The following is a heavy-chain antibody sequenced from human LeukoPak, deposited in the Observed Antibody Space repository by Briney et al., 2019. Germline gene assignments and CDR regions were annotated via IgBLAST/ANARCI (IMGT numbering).Heavy chain of an antibody. V-gene: IGHV3-48*02. CDR3: ARDHNWGFDC. Sequence: PGGSLRLSCAASGLTFSSYSMNWVRQAPGKGVEWVSYISSSSSTISYADSVKGRFTIPRDNAKNSLYLQMNSLRDEDTAVYYCARDHNWGFDCWGQGILVTVSS. CDR1: GLTFSSYS. J-gene: IGHJ4*02. D-gene: IGHD7-27*01. CDR2: ISSSSSTI.